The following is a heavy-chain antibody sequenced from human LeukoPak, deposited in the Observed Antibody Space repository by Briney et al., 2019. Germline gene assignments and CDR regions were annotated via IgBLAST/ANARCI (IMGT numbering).Heavy chain of an antibody. Sequence: ASVKVSCKVSGYTLTELSMHWVRQAPGKGLEWMGGFDPEDGETIYAQKFQGRVTMTEDTSTDTAYMELSSLRSEDTAVYYCATDPLSTLPAATKDEYFQHWGQGTLVTVSS. CDR1: GYTLTELS. CDR2: FDPEDGET. CDR3: ATDPLSTLPAATKDEYFQH. J-gene: IGHJ1*01. D-gene: IGHD2-2*01. V-gene: IGHV1-24*01.